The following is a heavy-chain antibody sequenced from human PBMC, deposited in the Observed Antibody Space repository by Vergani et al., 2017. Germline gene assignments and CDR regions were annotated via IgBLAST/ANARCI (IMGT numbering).Heavy chain of an antibody. CDR1: GRSFSSYY. J-gene: IGHJ6*02. Sequence: QVQLQQWGAGLLKPSETLSLTCTVYGRSFSSYYWSWIRQPPGKGLEWIGEINHSGSTNYNPSLQSRLTISVDTSKNQLSLNLYSVTAADTAVYYCAREGLRAYSYGSPGNGKYFYYALDVWGQGTTVTVSS. V-gene: IGHV4-34*01. CDR3: AREGLRAYSYGSPGNGKYFYYALDV. D-gene: IGHD5-18*01. CDR2: INHSGST.